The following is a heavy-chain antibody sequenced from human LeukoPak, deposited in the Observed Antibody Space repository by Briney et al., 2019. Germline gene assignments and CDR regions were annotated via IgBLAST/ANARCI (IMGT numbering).Heavy chain of an antibody. Sequence: QPGGSLRLSCAASGFTFSSYEMNWVRQAPGKGLEWVSYINSGGSTLYYADSVKGRFTISRGNAKNSLYLQMNSLRAEDTAVYYCARIHNLGILAHFDYWGQGTLVTVSS. V-gene: IGHV3-48*03. J-gene: IGHJ4*02. CDR3: ARIHNLGILAHFDY. CDR1: GFTFSSYE. CDR2: INSGGSTL. D-gene: IGHD1-1*01.